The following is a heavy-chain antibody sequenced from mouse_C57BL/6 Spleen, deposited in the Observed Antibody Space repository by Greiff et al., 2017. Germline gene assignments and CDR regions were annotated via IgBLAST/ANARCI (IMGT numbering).Heavy chain of an antibody. CDR2: ISSGSSTI. V-gene: IGHV5-17*01. CDR3: ARPYYYGSSYFDY. CDR1: GFTFSDYG. J-gene: IGHJ2*01. D-gene: IGHD1-1*01. Sequence: EVKLVESGGGLVKPGGSLKLSCAASGFTFSDYGMHWVRQAPEKGLEWVAYISSGSSTIYYADTVKGRFTISRDNATNTLFLQMTSLRSEDTAMYYCARPYYYGSSYFDYWGQGTTLTVSS.